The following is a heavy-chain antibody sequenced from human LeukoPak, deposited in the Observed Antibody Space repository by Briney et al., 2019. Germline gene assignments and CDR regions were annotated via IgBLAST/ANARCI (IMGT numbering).Heavy chain of an antibody. V-gene: IGHV1-69*06. D-gene: IGHD2-15*01. CDR3: ARDQYFGAATISRLDY. CDR1: GGTFNNYG. Sequence: ASVKVSCKASGGTFNNYGISWVRQAPGQGLEWMGRIIPIFSTSNYADKFQDRVTITADKYTSTAYMELSSLRSKDTAFYYCARDQYFGAATISRLDYWGQGTLVTVSS. J-gene: IGHJ4*02. CDR2: IIPIFSTS.